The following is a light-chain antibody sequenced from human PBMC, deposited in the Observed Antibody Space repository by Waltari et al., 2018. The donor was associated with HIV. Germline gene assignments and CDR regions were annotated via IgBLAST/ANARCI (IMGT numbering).Light chain of an antibody. CDR3: SSYAGSNNFK. CDR2: EVS. V-gene: IGLV2-8*01. CDR1: SSDVGGYNY. Sequence: QSALTQPPSASGSPGQSVTISCTGTSSDVGGYNYVSWYQQHPGKAPKLMIYEVSKRPPGVPYRFSGSKSGNTASLTVSGLQAEEEADSYCSSYAGSNNFKFGGGTKRTVL. J-gene: IGLJ2*01.